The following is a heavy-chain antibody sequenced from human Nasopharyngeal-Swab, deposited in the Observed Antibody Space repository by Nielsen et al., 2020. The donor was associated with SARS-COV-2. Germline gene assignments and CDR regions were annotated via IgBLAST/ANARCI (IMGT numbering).Heavy chain of an antibody. D-gene: IGHD6-13*01. V-gene: IGHV1-46*01. J-gene: IGHJ6*03. Sequence: WVRQAPGQGLEWMGIINPSGGSTSYAQKFQGRVTMTRDTSTSTVYMELSSLRSEDTAVYYCARDRVAAAGTGSDYYYYYYMDVWGKGTTATVSS. CDR2: INPSGGST. CDR3: ARDRVAAAGTGSDYYYYYYMDV.